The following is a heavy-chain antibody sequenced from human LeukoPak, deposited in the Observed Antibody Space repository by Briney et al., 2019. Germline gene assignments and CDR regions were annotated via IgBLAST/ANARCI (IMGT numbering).Heavy chain of an antibody. CDR3: AKDIWRELTFDY. J-gene: IGHJ4*02. CDR2: IRYDGSNK. D-gene: IGHD1-26*01. Sequence: QSGGSLRLSCGASGFTFSNYGMLWVRQAPGKGLEWVAFIRYDGSNKYYADSVKGRFTISRDNSKNTLYLQMNSLRAEDTAVYYCAKDIWRELTFDYWGQGTLVTVSS. V-gene: IGHV3-30*02. CDR1: GFTFSNYG.